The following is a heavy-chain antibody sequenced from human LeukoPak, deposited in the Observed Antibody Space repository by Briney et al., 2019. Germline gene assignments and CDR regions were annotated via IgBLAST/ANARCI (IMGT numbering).Heavy chain of an antibody. V-gene: IGHV4-34*01. CDR1: GGSFSGDY. D-gene: IGHD3-10*01. CDR2: INHSGRT. CDR3: ARVSGYYGSGSSP. Sequence: PSETLSLTCAVYGGSFSGDYWSWIRQPPGKGVEWIGEINHSGRTNYNPSLKSRVTISVDTSKNQFSLKLSSVTAADTAVYYCARVSGYYGSGSSPWGQGTLVTVSS. J-gene: IGHJ5*02.